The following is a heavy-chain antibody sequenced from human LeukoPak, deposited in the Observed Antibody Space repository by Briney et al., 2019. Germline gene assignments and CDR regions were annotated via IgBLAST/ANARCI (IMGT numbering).Heavy chain of an antibody. D-gene: IGHD2-15*01. CDR3: AKAVVGVAALVY. CDR1: GFTFISYA. Sequence: PGGSLRLSCAASGFTFISYAMTWVRQAPGKGLEWVSGISAGGGRTYYADSVKGRFTISRDNSKNTLYLQMNSLRAEDTAIYYCAKAVVGVAALVYWGQGTLVTVSS. CDR2: ISAGGGRT. V-gene: IGHV3-23*01. J-gene: IGHJ4*02.